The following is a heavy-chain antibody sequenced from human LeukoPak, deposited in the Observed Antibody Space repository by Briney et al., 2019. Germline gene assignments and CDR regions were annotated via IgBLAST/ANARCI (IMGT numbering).Heavy chain of an antibody. V-gene: IGHV4-59*02. J-gene: IGHJ3*02. CDR2: IYYSGNS. Sequence: SETLSLTCTVSGGSVSSYYWSWIRQPPGKGLEWIGYIYYSGNSNSNPSLKSRVTISVDTSKNQFSLKLSSVTAADTAVYYCARYYDSSGYYYAPGAFDIWGQGTMVTVSS. CDR1: GGSVSSYY. CDR3: ARYYDSSGYYYAPGAFDI. D-gene: IGHD3-22*01.